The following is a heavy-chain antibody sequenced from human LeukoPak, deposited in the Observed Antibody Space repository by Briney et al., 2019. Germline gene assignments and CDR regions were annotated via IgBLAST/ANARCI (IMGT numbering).Heavy chain of an antibody. CDR1: GFTFSSYE. V-gene: IGHV3-48*03. J-gene: IGHJ5*02. Sequence: GGSLRRSCAASGFTFSSYEMNWVRQAPGKGLEWVSYISSSGSTIYYADSVKGRFTISRDNAKNPLYLQMNSLRAEDTAVYYCARGRYCSSTSCRPYNWFDPWGQGTLVTVSS. CDR2: ISSSGSTI. D-gene: IGHD2-2*01. CDR3: ARGRYCSSTSCRPYNWFDP.